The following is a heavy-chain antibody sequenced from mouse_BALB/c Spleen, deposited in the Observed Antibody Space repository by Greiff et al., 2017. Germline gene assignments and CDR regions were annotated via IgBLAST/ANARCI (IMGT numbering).Heavy chain of an antibody. CDR1: GFTFSSFG. J-gene: IGHJ1*01. D-gene: IGHD1-1*01. Sequence: EVMLVESGGGLVQPGGSRKLSCAASGFTFSSFGMHWVRQAPEKGLEWVAYISSGSSTTYYADTVKGRITISRDNPKNTLFLQMTSLRSEDTAMYYCARDYGYWYLEGWGAGTTVTVAS. CDR2: ISSGSSTT. V-gene: IGHV5-17*02. CDR3: ARDYGYWYLEG.